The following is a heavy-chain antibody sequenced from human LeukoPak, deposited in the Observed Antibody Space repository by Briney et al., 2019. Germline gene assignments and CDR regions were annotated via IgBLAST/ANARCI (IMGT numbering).Heavy chain of an antibody. V-gene: IGHV3-7*05. CDR1: GFTSSDSW. D-gene: IGHD2-15*01. CDR2: INKHGGEK. CDR3: ARGIGWFEY. J-gene: IGHJ5*01. Sequence: GGSLRLSCAAAGFTSSDSWMTWVRQAPGEGLEWVANINKHGGEKEYVDSVKGRFTISRDHAKNSLFLQMNRLRAEDTAVYYCARGIGWFEYWGQGTLVTVSS.